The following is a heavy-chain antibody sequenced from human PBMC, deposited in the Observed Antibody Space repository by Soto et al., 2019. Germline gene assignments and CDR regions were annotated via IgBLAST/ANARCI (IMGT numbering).Heavy chain of an antibody. J-gene: IGHJ6*02. CDR3: ARDLWGYCGTDCYPLDV. CDR1: GGTISRYY. V-gene: IGHV4-59*01. Sequence: TSETLSLTCTVSGGTISRYYWSWIRQPPGKGLEWIGYMNNTGSTVYNPSFKSRVTISVDTSKNQFSLKLNSVTAADTAVYYCARDLWGYCGTDCYPLDVWGQGTTVTVSS. D-gene: IGHD2-21*02. CDR2: MNNTGST.